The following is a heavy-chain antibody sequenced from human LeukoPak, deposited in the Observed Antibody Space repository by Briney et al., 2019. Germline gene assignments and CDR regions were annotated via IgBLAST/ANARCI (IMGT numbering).Heavy chain of an antibody. CDR3: ARLGRTYYYGSGSYYNMNYYYYMDV. Sequence: PSETLSLTCAVYGGSFSGYYWSWIRQPPGKGLEWIGEINHSGSTNYNPSLKSRVTISVDTSKNQFSLKLSSVTAADTAVYYCARLGRTYYYGSGSYYNMNYYYYMDVWGKGTTVTISS. V-gene: IGHV4-34*01. CDR2: INHSGST. J-gene: IGHJ6*03. D-gene: IGHD3-10*01. CDR1: GGSFSGYY.